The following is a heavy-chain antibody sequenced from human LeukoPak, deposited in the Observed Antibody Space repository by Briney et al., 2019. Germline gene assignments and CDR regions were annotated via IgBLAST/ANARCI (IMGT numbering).Heavy chain of an antibody. J-gene: IGHJ4*02. CDR3: AREDIVVVRPYYFDY. D-gene: IGHD2-15*01. CDR2: IKQDGSEK. Sequence: GGSLRLSCAASGFTFSSYWMGWVRQAPGKGLEWVANIKQDGSEKYYVDSVKGRFTISRDNAKNSLFLQMNSLRVEGTAVYYCAREDIVVVRPYYFDYWGQGTLVTVSS. CDR1: GFTFSSYW. V-gene: IGHV3-7*01.